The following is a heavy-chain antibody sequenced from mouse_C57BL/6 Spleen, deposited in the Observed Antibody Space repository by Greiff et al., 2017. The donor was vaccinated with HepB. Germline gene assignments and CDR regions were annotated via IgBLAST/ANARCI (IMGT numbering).Heavy chain of an antibody. Sequence: VQRVESGPELVKPGASVKISCKASGYAFSSSWMKWVKQRPGKGLEWIGRIYPGDGDTNYNGKFKGKATLTADKSSSTAYMQLSSLTSADSAVYFCARGGYDSLDYWGQGTTLTVSS. CDR1: GYAFSSSW. D-gene: IGHD2-4*01. CDR3: ARGGYDSLDY. J-gene: IGHJ2*01. CDR2: IYPGDGDT. V-gene: IGHV1-82*01.